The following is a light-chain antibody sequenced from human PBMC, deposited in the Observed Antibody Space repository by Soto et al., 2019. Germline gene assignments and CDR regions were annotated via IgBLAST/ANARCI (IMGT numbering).Light chain of an antibody. CDR1: SSDVGSYNL. J-gene: IGLJ2*01. Sequence: QSALTQPASVSGSPGQSITISGTGTSSDVGSYNLVSWYQQHPGKAPKLMIYEGSKRPSGVSNRFSGSKSGNTASLTISGLQTEDEADYYCCSYARSSIWVFGGGTKLTVL. CDR3: CSYARSSIWV. V-gene: IGLV2-23*01. CDR2: EGS.